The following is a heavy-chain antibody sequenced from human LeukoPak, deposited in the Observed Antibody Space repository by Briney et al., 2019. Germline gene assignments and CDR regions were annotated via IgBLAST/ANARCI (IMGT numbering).Heavy chain of an antibody. V-gene: IGHV3-66*01. CDR3: ARGGPAAGRFDY. D-gene: IGHD6-13*01. CDR2: IYSGGST. CDR1: GFTVSNNY. Sequence: PGGSLRLSCAASGFTVSNNYMRWVRQAPGKGLEWVSLIYSGGSTYYADSVKGRFIISRDNSKNTLYLQMNNLRAEDTAVYYCARGGPAAGRFDYWGQGTLVTVSS. J-gene: IGHJ4*02.